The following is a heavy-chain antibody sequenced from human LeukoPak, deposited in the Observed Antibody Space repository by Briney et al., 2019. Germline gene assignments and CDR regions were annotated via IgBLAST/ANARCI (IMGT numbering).Heavy chain of an antibody. J-gene: IGHJ2*01. D-gene: IGHD3-3*01. Sequence: SSETLSLTCTVSGGSISSSSYYWGWIRQPPGKGLEWIGSIYYSGSTNYNPSLKSRVTISVDTSKNQFSLKLSSVTAADTAVYYCARDTAYTIFGVVIDYWYFDLWGRGTLVTVSS. CDR3: ARDTAYTIFGVVIDYWYFDL. CDR2: IYYSGST. V-gene: IGHV4-39*07. CDR1: GGSISSSSYY.